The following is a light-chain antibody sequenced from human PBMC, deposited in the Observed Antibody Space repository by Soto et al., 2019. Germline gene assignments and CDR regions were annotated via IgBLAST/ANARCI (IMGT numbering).Light chain of an antibody. V-gene: IGKV3-15*01. CDR2: GAS. CDR1: QSVSSK. Sequence: ELVLTQSPGTVSLSPGESATLSCRASQSVSSKLAWYQQKPGQAPRLLIYGASTRATGIPARFSGSGSGTEFTLPISSLQSEDFAVYYGQQYNIWPPITFGQGTRLEIK. J-gene: IGKJ5*01. CDR3: QQYNIWPPIT.